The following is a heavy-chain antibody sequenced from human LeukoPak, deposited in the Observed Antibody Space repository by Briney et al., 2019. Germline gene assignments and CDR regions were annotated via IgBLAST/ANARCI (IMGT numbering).Heavy chain of an antibody. CDR3: ARGFGYDFADY. CDR1: GGSISSGDHY. D-gene: IGHD2-2*01. V-gene: IGHV4-30-4*01. CDR2: ITLYSDTT. J-gene: IGHJ4*02. Sequence: SETLSLTCSVSGGSISSGDHYWTWIRQPPGGGLEWMGFITLYSDTTSYNPSLKSRLMISIDTSKNQFSLTLTSVTAADTAVCFCARGFGYDFADYWGQGILVTVSS.